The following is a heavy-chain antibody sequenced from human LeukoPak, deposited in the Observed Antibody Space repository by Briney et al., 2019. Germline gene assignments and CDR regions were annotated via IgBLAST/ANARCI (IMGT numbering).Heavy chain of an antibody. CDR2: ISGSGAST. D-gene: IGHD5-12*01. V-gene: IGHV3-23*01. J-gene: IGHJ4*02. CDR3: AKDRSSGYGWYHFDY. Sequence: PGGSLRLSCAASGFTFSSYAMSWVRQAPGKGLEWVSAISGSGASTYYADSVKGRFTISRDNSKNTLYVQMNSLRAEDTAVYYCAKDRSSGYGWYHFDYWGQGTLVTVSS. CDR1: GFTFSSYA.